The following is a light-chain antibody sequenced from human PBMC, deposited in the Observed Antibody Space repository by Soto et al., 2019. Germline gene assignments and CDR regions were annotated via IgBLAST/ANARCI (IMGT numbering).Light chain of an antibody. V-gene: IGKV3-20*01. CDR2: GAS. Sequence: EIVLTQSPGTLSLSPGERATLSCRASQSVSSSYLAWYQQKPGQAPRLLIYGASSRATGIPDRFSGSGSGTDFTLTISRLEPEAFAVYYRLLHGHSPLYTFGQGAKLE. CDR1: QSVSSSY. CDR3: LLHGHSPLYT. J-gene: IGKJ2*01.